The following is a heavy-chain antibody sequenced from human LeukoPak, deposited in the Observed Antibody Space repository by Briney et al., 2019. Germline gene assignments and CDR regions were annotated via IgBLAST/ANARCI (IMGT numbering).Heavy chain of an antibody. CDR2: ISASGST. CDR3: AREVVVVVPAAIEGFDP. V-gene: IGHV4-4*07. J-gene: IGHJ5*02. Sequence: PSETLSLTCTVSGGSISSSCWSWIRQPGGKGLEWIGRISASGSTNYTPSLKSRVAMSVDTSKNQFSLKLSSVTAADTAVYYCAREVVVVVPAAIEGFDPWGQGTLVTVSS. D-gene: IGHD2-2*02. CDR1: GGSISSSC.